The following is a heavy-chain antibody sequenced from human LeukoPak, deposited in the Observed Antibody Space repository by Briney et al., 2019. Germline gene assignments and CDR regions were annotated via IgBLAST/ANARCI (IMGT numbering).Heavy chain of an antibody. V-gene: IGHV4-59*08. CDR2: IYYSGST. CDR3: ARQVKYYYGSLWDWFDP. J-gene: IGHJ5*02. Sequence: PSETLSVTCTYPGGSISVYYWRWIRQPPGKGLEWIGYIYYSGSTNYNPSLKSRVTISVDTSKNQFSLKLSSVTAADTAVYYCARQVKYYYGSLWDWFDPWGEGTLVTVSS. D-gene: IGHD3-10*01. CDR1: GGSISVYY.